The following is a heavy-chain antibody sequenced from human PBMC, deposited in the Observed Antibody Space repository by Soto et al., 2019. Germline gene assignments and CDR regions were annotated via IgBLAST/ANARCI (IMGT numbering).Heavy chain of an antibody. J-gene: IGHJ4*02. V-gene: IGHV4-59*01. CDR3: ARETYDFWSGYQTRYFDY. D-gene: IGHD3-3*01. CDR2: IYYSGST. CDR1: GVSISSYY. Sequence: SETLSLTCTVSGVSISSYYWSWIRQPPGKGLEWIGYIYYSGSTNYNPSLKSRVTISVDTSKNQLSLKLSSVTAADTAVYYCARETYDFWSGYQTRYFDYWGQGTLVTVSS.